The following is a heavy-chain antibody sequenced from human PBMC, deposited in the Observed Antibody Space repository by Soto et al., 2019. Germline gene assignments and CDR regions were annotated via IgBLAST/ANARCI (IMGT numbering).Heavy chain of an antibody. CDR2: ISGSGGST. V-gene: IGHV3-23*01. Sequence: GGSLRLSCAASGLTFRNSAITWVRQAPGKGLQWVSTISGSGGSTYYADSVKGRFTISRDNSRNTLYLQMNSLRAEDTAVYYCAKSTVTKNFDYWGQGTLVTVSS. CDR1: GLTFRNSA. CDR3: AKSTVTKNFDY. J-gene: IGHJ4*02. D-gene: IGHD4-17*01.